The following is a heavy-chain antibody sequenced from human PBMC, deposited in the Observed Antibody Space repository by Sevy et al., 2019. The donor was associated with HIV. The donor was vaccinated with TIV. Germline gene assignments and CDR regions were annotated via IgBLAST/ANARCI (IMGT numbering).Heavy chain of an antibody. D-gene: IGHD1-20*01. V-gene: IGHV4-59*02. CDR3: ARGKVLFDY. CDR2: IYYNGTT. Sequence: SETLSLTCTVSGGSVSSYYWSWIRQSPGKGLEWIGYIYYNGTTNSSPSLRRRVTISPHTSKSQFSLKLKSVTAADTAVYYCARGKVLFDYWGQGTLVTVSS. J-gene: IGHJ4*02. CDR1: GGSVSSYY.